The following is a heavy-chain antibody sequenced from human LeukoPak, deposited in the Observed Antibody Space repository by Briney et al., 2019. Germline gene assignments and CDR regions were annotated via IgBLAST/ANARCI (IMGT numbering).Heavy chain of an antibody. J-gene: IGHJ4*02. CDR2: ISDSDGNT. CDR1: GFTSSSCA. V-gene: IGHV3-23*01. Sequence: GGSLRLSCAASGFTSSSCAMTWVRQAPGKGLEWVSGISDSDGNTYYADSVKGRFTISRDNSKNTLYLQMNRLRAEDTAVYYCAKEYSGYDYWGQGTLVTVSS. D-gene: IGHD5-12*01. CDR3: AKEYSGYDY.